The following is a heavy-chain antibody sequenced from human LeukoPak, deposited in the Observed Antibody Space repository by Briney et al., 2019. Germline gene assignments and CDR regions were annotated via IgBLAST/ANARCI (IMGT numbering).Heavy chain of an antibody. CDR2: ISDSGGTT. V-gene: IGHV3-23*01. J-gene: IGHJ4*02. CDR3: ARDLGSYFDY. D-gene: IGHD3-16*01. Sequence: GGSLRLSCAASGFTFGTYAMNWVRQAPGQGLEWVSGISDSGGTTYYADSVKGRFTISRDNSKNTLYLQMNSLRAEDTAVYYCARDLGSYFDYWGQGTLVTVSS. CDR1: GFTFGTYA.